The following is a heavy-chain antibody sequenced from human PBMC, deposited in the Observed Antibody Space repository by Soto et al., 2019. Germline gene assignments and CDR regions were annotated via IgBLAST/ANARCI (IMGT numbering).Heavy chain of an antibody. J-gene: IGHJ4*02. Sequence: QLLESGGGLVQPGGSLRLSCAASGFTFSSYAMSWVRQAPGKGLEWVSGISGNGGRTHYADSVTGRFTISRDNSKNTVYLQMNSLRAEDTAVYYCGKLSQSWSQSDFDCWCQGTLVTVSS. CDR1: GFTFSSYA. CDR2: ISGNGGRT. D-gene: IGHD2-8*01. V-gene: IGHV3-23*01. CDR3: GKLSQSWSQSDFDC.